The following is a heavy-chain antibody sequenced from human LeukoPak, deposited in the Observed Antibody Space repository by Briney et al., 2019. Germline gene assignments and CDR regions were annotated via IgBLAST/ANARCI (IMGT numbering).Heavy chain of an antibody. CDR1: GYTFISYG. D-gene: IGHD3-22*01. Sequence: GASVKVSCKASGYTFISYGISWVRQAPGQGLEWMGWISGYEGNTNYAQKLQGRVTMTTDTSTSTAYMELRSLRSDDTAVYYCARDLWNFYDSSGYYRDFDYWGQGTLVTVSS. V-gene: IGHV1-18*01. CDR3: ARDLWNFYDSSGYYRDFDY. J-gene: IGHJ4*02. CDR2: ISGYEGNT.